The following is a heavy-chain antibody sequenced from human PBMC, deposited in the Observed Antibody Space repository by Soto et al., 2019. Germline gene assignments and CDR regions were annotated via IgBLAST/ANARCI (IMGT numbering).Heavy chain of an antibody. CDR2: IYSGGST. CDR3: AGPPRHSNCVDV. D-gene: IGHD4-4*01. V-gene: IGHV3-66*01. Sequence: EVQLVESGGGLVQPGGSLRLSCAASGFTVSSNYMSWVRQAPGKGLEWVSVIYSGGSTYYADSVKGRFTISRDNAKNTLYLQMNSLGAEDTAVYYCAGPPRHSNCVDVWGQGPAVTVSS. CDR1: GFTVSSNY. J-gene: IGHJ6*02.